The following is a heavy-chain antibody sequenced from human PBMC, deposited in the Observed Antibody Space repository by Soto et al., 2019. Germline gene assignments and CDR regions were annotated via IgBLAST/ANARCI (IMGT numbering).Heavy chain of an antibody. V-gene: IGHV3-23*01. CDR3: SKIHRNSSRWFYFDY. CDR1: GFTFSSYA. D-gene: IGHD6-19*01. Sequence: GGSLRLSCAASGFTFSSYAMSWVRQAPGKGLEWVSDISGSGGSTCYADSVKGRFTISRDNSKNTLYLQMNSLRAEDTAVEYCSKIHRNSSRWFYFDYWGQGTLVTVSS. CDR2: ISGSGGST. J-gene: IGHJ4*01.